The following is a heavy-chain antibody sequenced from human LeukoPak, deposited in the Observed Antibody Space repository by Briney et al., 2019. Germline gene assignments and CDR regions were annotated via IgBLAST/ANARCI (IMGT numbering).Heavy chain of an antibody. V-gene: IGHV3-23*01. Sequence: PGGSLRLSCLTSGFTLSTNAMSWVRQAPGEGLEWISGISGSGASTYYADSVKGRFTISRDDSRNTLYLQMNSLRGDDTAVYYCAKGVGKWESLHFFDYWGQGTLVTVSS. CDR2: ISGSGAST. CDR1: GFTLSTNA. CDR3: AKGVGKWESLHFFDY. J-gene: IGHJ4*02. D-gene: IGHD1-26*01.